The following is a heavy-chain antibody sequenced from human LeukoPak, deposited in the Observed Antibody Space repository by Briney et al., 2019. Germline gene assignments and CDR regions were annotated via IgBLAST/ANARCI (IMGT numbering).Heavy chain of an antibody. CDR2: ISGSGSGGST. CDR3: ARETRLRWTDY. D-gene: IGHD5-24*01. V-gene: IGHV3-23*01. Sequence: GGSLRLSCTVSGLTFTNHWMSWVRQAPGKGLEWVSNISGSGSGGSTYYADSVKGRFTISRDNSKNTLYLQMNSLRAEDTAVYYCARETRLRWTDYWGQGTLVTVSS. CDR1: GLTFTNHW. J-gene: IGHJ4*02.